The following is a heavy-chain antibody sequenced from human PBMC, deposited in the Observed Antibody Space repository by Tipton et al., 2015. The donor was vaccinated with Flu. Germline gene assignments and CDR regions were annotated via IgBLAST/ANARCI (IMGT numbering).Heavy chain of an antibody. CDR2: INHSGST. Sequence: TLSLTCAVYGGSFSGYYWSWIRQPPGKGLEWIGEINHSGSTNYNPSLKSRVTISVDTSKNQFSLKLSSVTAADTAVYYCARETNYLIYYDSSGYGGTYYFDYWGQETLVTVSS. CDR1: GGSFSGYY. V-gene: IGHV4-34*01. CDR3: ARETNYLIYYDSSGYGGTYYFDY. D-gene: IGHD3-22*01. J-gene: IGHJ4*02.